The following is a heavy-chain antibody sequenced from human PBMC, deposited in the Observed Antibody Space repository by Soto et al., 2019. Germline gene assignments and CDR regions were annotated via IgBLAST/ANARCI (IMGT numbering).Heavy chain of an antibody. D-gene: IGHD3-3*01. V-gene: IGHV4-34*09. CDR3: AREATQSGSRVDY. CDR1: GGSFSGYY. J-gene: IGHJ4*02. Sequence: SETLSLTCAVYGGSFSGYYWSWIRQPPGKGLEWIGYIYYSGSTYYNPSLKSRVTISVDTSKNQFSLKLSSVTAADTAVYYCAREATQSGSRVDYWGQGTLVTVSS. CDR2: IYYSGST.